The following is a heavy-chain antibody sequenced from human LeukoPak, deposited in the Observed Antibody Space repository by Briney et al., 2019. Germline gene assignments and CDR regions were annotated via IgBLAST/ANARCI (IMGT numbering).Heavy chain of an antibody. V-gene: IGHV3-11*04. CDR3: ARFPCGGDCSRDVAFDI. Sequence: GGSLRLSGAASGFTFSDYYMSWIRQAPGKGLERGSYISSSGSTIYYADSVKGRFTISRDNAKNSLYLQMNSLRAEDTAVYYCARFPCGGDCSRDVAFDIWGQGTMFTVSS. J-gene: IGHJ3*02. CDR1: GFTFSDYY. CDR2: ISSSGSTI. D-gene: IGHD2-21*02.